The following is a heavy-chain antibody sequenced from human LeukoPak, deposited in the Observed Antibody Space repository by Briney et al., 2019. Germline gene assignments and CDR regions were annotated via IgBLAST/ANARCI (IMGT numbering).Heavy chain of an antibody. V-gene: IGHV3-30*02. D-gene: IGHD2-2*01. CDR2: IRYDTTKK. CDR3: AKDRPTPGCSSTSCPGRYFDY. Sequence: QPGGSLRLSCAASGFTFSRCGMQWVRQAPGKGLEWVAFIRYDTTKKYYADSVKGRFTISTDNSKNTQYLQMNSQRAEDTAVYYCAKDRPTPGCSSTSCPGRYFDYWGQGTLVTVSS. CDR1: GFTFSRCG. J-gene: IGHJ4*02.